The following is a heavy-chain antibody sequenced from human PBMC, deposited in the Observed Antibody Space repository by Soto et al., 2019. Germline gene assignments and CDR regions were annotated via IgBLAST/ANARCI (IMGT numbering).Heavy chain of an antibody. J-gene: IGHJ4*02. CDR1: GFSFSNKR. V-gene: IGHV3-7*01. CDR3: ARDHINGWKFDY. Sequence: GGSLRLSCALGGFSFSNKRMSWGRRAPGKGLEWVANIKQDGSENYYVDSVNGRFTTSRDNTKNSFYLQMNSLRAEDTAVYYCARDHINGWKFDYWGRGTLVTVSS. D-gene: IGHD6-19*01. CDR2: IKQDGSEN.